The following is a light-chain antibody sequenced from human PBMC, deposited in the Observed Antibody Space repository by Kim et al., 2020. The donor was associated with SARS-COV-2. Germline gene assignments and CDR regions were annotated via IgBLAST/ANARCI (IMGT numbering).Light chain of an antibody. CDR2: DVT. CDR1: SSDVGGFDS. J-gene: IGLJ2*01. V-gene: IGLV2-8*01. Sequence: QSVLTQPPSASGSPGQSVTISCTGTSSDVGGFDSVSWYQQHPGKAPKRMIYDVTKRPSGVPDRFSGSKSGNTASLTVSGLQAEDEADYYCSSYAGSDNVIFGGGTQLTVL. CDR3: SSYAGSDNVI.